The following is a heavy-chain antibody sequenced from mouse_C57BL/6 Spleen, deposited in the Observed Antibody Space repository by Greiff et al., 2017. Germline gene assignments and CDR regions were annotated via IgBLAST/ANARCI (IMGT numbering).Heavy chain of an antibody. V-gene: IGHV1-72*01. CDR1: GYTFTSYW. J-gene: IGHJ3*01. D-gene: IGHD1-1*01. CDR3: ARGGGTTVVAPTY. Sequence: VQLQQPGAELVKPGASVKLSCKASGYTFTSYWMHWVKQRPGRGLEWIGWIDPNSGGTKYNEKFKSKATLTVDKPSSTAYMQLSSMRSEDSAVYYCARGGGTTVVAPTYWGQGTLVTVSA. CDR2: IDPNSGGT.